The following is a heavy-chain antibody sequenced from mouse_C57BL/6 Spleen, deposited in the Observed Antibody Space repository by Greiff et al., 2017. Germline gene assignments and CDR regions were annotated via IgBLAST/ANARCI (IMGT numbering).Heavy chain of an antibody. CDR3: ARSGGLPYYFDY. Sequence: QVQLQQPGAELVKPGASVKLSCKASGYTFTSYWMHWVKQRPGQGLEWIGMIHPNSGSTNYNEKFKSKATLTVDKSSSTAYMQLSSLPSEDSAVYYCARSGGLPYYFDYWGQGTTLTVSS. CDR2: IHPNSGST. D-gene: IGHD2-2*01. V-gene: IGHV1-64*01. CDR1: GYTFTSYW. J-gene: IGHJ2*01.